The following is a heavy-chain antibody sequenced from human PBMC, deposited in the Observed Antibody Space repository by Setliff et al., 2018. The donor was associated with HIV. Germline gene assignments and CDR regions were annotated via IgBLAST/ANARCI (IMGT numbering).Heavy chain of an antibody. V-gene: IGHV1-8*02. D-gene: IGHD3-3*01. CDR2: MNPVRGAT. CDR1: GYTLTNYD. CDR3: ARAPGYFDSWRGFRNYYMDV. Sequence: ASVKVSCKASGYTLTNYDINWVRQATGQGLEWMGWMNPVRGATGIAQKFQGRVTMTRDTSISTAYMELSGLTSEDTAVYYCARAPGYFDSWRGFRNYYMDVWGQGTLVTVSS. J-gene: IGHJ4*02.